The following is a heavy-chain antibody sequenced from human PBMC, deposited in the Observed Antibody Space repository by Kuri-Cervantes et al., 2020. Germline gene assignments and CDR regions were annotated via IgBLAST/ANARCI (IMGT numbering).Heavy chain of an antibody. D-gene: IGHD6-19*01. Sequence: GSLRLSCAASGFTFSNFSMNWVRQAPGKGLEWVAFVSYDGSEKNYADSVKGRFTISRDNSNNIVYLQMNSLRPDDTAIYSCAKDFRWRVHSFDSWGPGTVVTVSS. CDR3: AKDFRWRVHSFDS. V-gene: IGHV3-30*18. CDR1: GFTFSNFS. CDR2: VSYDGSEK. J-gene: IGHJ4*02.